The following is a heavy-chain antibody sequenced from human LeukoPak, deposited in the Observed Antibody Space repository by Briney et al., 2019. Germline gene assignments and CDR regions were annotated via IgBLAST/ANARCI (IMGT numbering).Heavy chain of an antibody. Sequence: SVYVSCKASGYTFTVYYIHWVRHAPGQGLEWMGWINPDSGDSYSARKFQDRVTMSREKSITTAYRDVSWLSSDDTAVYYCATGVAPAFTYWGEGTLVTVSS. V-gene: IGHV1-2*02. CDR3: ATGVAPAFTY. J-gene: IGHJ4*02. CDR2: INPDSGDS. CDR1: GYTFTVYY. D-gene: IGHD3-3*01.